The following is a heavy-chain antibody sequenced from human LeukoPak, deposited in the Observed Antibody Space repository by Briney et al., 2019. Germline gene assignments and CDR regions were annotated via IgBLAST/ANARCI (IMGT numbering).Heavy chain of an antibody. CDR3: ARVGYSYVINDWSRTGLGAYPTKYYYHMDV. Sequence: SETLSLTCAVYGGSFSDYNWTWIPKPPGKGLEWMGEINPSESTNYSPSLKSRVTISVDTSKNQFSLKLSSVAAADTAVYFCARVGYSYVINDWSRTGLGAYPTKYYYHMDVWDKGTTVTVSS. CDR2: INPSEST. J-gene: IGHJ6*03. V-gene: IGHV4-34*01. D-gene: IGHD5-18*01. CDR1: GGSFSDYN.